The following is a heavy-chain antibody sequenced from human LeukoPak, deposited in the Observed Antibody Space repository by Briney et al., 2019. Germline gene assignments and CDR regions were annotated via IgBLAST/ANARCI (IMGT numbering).Heavy chain of an antibody. D-gene: IGHD1-26*01. CDR1: GFTFSSYS. V-gene: IGHV3-21*01. Sequence: GGSLRLSCAASGFTFSSYSMNWVRQAPGKGLEWVSSISSSSSYIYYADSVKGRFTISRDNAKNSLYLQMNSLRAEDTAVYYCARDSGGSFSGGKDYWGQGTLVTVSP. J-gene: IGHJ4*02. CDR3: ARDSGGSFSGGKDY. CDR2: ISSSSSYI.